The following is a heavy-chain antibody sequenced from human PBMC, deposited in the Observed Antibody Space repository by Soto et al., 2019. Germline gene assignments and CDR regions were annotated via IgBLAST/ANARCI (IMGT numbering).Heavy chain of an antibody. Sequence: VQLVESGGGLVKPGGSLRLSCAASGFTFSSYAMHWVRQAPGKGLEWVAVISYDGSNKYYADSVKGRFTISRDNSKNTLYLQMNSLRAEDTAVYYCARGSGSSGYYGLVGAFDIWGQGTMVTVSS. J-gene: IGHJ3*02. CDR3: ARGSGSSGYYGLVGAFDI. CDR1: GFTFSSYA. V-gene: IGHV3-30-3*01. CDR2: ISYDGSNK. D-gene: IGHD3-22*01.